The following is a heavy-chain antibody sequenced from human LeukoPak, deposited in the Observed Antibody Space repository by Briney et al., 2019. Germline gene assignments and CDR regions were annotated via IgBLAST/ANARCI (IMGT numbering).Heavy chain of an antibody. D-gene: IGHD3-22*01. CDR2: IVVGSGNT. J-gene: IGHJ4*02. V-gene: IGHV1-58*02. Sequence: GTSVKVSCKASGFTFTSSAMQWVRQARGQRPEWIGWIVVGSGNTNYAQKFQERVTITRDMSTSTAYMELSSLRSEDTAVYYCAATSRAYDSSGYDYWGQGTLVTVSS. CDR1: GFTFTSSA. CDR3: AATSRAYDSSGYDY.